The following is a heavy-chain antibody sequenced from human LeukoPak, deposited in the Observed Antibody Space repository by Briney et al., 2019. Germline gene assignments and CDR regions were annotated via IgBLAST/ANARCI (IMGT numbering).Heavy chain of an antibody. J-gene: IGHJ4*02. Sequence: PGGSLRLSCAASGFTFSSYEMNWVRQAPGKGLEWVSYISSSGSTIYYADSVKGRFTISRDNAKNSLYLQMNSLRAEDTALYYCARASPPGPSTHYGYWGQGTLVTVSS. CDR3: ARASPPGPSTHYGY. CDR2: ISSSGSTI. V-gene: IGHV3-48*03. CDR1: GFTFSSYE.